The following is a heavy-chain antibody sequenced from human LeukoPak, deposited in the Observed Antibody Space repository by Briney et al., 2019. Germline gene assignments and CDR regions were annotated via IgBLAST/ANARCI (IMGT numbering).Heavy chain of an antibody. J-gene: IGHJ3*02. CDR1: GFTFRGYA. Sequence: PGGSLRLSCAASGFTFRGYAMNLDRQAPGKGLEWVSGISNTGDTIHYADSVKGRFTISRDNFKNTVYLQMNSLRVDDTAVYYCVRGRNSFGIASSSWSPDVLDIWGQGTVVTVSS. D-gene: IGHD6-13*01. CDR2: ISNTGDTI. V-gene: IGHV3-23*01. CDR3: VRGRNSFGIASSSWSPDVLDI.